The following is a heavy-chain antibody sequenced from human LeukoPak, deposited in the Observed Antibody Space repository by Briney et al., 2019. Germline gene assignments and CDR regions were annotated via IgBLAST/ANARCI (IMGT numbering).Heavy chain of an antibody. D-gene: IGHD4-17*01. CDR3: ARGDYGELFDY. Sequence: PGGSLRLSCAASGFTFDDYGMSWVRQAPGKGLEWVSGINWSGGRTGYADSVKGRFTISRDNAKNSLYLQMNSLRAEDTAVYYCARGDYGELFDYWGQGTLVTVSS. CDR1: GFTFDDYG. CDR2: INWSGGRT. V-gene: IGHV3-20*04. J-gene: IGHJ4*02.